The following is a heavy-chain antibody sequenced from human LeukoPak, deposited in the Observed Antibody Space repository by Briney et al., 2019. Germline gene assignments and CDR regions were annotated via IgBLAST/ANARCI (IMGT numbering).Heavy chain of an antibody. V-gene: IGHV4-38-2*02. CDR3: ARDRYSSSWYNGELDP. J-gene: IGHJ5*02. Sequence: KTSETLSLTCTVSGYSISSGYYWGWIRQPPGKGLEWIGSIYHSGSTYYNPSLKSRVTISVDTSKNQFSLKLSSVAAADTAVYYCARDRYSSSWYNGELDPWGQGTLVTVSS. CDR2: IYHSGST. D-gene: IGHD6-13*01. CDR1: GYSISSGYY.